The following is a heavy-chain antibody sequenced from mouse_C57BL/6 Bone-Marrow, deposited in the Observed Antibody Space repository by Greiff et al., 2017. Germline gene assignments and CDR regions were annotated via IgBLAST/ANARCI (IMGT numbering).Heavy chain of an antibody. CDR2: IHPNSGST. Sequence: VQLQQPGAELVKPGASVKLSCKASGYTFTSYWMHWVKQRPGQGLEWIGMIHPNSGSTNYNEKFKSKATLTVDKSSSTAYMQLSSLTSEDSAVYYCARTGLYYGNFWFAYWGQGTLVTVSA. J-gene: IGHJ3*01. CDR1: GYTFTSYW. CDR3: ARTGLYYGNFWFAY. V-gene: IGHV1-64*01. D-gene: IGHD2-1*01.